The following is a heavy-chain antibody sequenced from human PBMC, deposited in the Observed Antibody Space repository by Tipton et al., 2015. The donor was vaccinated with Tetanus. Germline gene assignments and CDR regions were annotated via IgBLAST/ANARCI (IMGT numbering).Heavy chain of an antibody. Sequence: SLRLSCAASEFTVTSNYMSWVRQAPGKGLEWVAVIYGGGITTYADSVKGRFTISRDNSKNKLYLQMNSLRDEDTAVYYCARVRDSSGWYIDYWGQGALVTVSS. CDR2: IYGGGIT. CDR1: EFTVTSNY. D-gene: IGHD6-19*01. CDR3: ARVRDSSGWYIDY. V-gene: IGHV3-53*01. J-gene: IGHJ4*02.